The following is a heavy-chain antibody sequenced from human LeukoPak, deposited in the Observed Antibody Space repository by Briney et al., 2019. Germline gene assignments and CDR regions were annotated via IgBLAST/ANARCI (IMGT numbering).Heavy chain of an antibody. CDR1: GYTFTSYY. D-gene: IGHD3-3*01. CDR3: AREITNYDFWSGQYGYYGMDV. CDR2: INPSGGST. V-gene: IGHV1-46*01. Sequence: GASVKVSCKASGYTFTSYYMHWVRQAPGQGLEWMGIINPSGGSTSYAQKFQGRVTMTRDTSTSTVYMELSSLRSEDTAVYYCAREITNYDFWSGQYGYYGMDVWGQGTTVTVPS. J-gene: IGHJ6*02.